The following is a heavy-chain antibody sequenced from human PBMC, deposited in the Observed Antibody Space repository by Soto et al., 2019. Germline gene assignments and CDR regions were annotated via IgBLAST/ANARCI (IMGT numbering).Heavy chain of an antibody. CDR1: GFTFSSYA. V-gene: IGHV3-30-3*01. D-gene: IGHD1-26*01. CDR3: ARDTESWSNPPPYY. J-gene: IGHJ4*02. Sequence: QVQLVESGGGVVQPGRSLRLSCAASGFTFSSYAMHWVRQAPGKGLEWVAVISYDGSNKYYADSVKGRFTISRDNSKNPLYLQMNTLSAEHPAVYYCARDTESWSNPPPYYWGQGTLVPLPS. CDR2: ISYDGSNK.